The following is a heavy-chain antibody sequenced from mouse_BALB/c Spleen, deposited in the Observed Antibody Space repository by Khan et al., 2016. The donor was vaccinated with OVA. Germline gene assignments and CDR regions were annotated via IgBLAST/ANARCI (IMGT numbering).Heavy chain of an antibody. J-gene: IGHJ2*01. CDR2: ISYSGST. D-gene: IGHD3-2*02. CDR1: GYSITSGYG. Sequence: VQLKQSGPGLVKPSQSLSLTCTVTGYSITSGYGWNWIRQFPGNKLEWMGYISYSGSTNYNPSLKSRISITRDTSKNQFFLQLNSVTTEDTATDYCARKARRKYWGKGTTLTGSS. V-gene: IGHV3-2*02. CDR3: ARKARRKY.